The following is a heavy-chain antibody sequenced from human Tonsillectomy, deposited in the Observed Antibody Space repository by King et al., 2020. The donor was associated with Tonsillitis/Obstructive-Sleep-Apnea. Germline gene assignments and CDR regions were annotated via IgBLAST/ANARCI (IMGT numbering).Heavy chain of an antibody. D-gene: IGHD2-2*01. J-gene: IGHJ4*02. V-gene: IGHV3-49*05. Sequence: VQLVESGGGLVRPGRSLRLSSTAAGLTFGEFVMSWCCQAPGKGLECVAFIRRKDYGGRTEYAASVKGRFTISRDDSRRIAYLQMNSLKIEDTAVYYCTRDLGEVEPSFGYWGQGTPVTVSS. CDR2: IRRKDYGGRT. CDR1: GLTFGEFV. CDR3: TRDLGEVEPSFGY.